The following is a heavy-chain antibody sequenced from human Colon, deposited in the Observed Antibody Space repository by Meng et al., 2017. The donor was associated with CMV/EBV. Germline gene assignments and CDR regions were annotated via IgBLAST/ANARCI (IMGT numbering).Heavy chain of an antibody. CDR1: GFTFSNAW. CDR3: AKEFVLGTHLDH. J-gene: IGHJ4*02. V-gene: IGHV3-30*02. CDR2: IRYDGSKA. D-gene: IGHD2-21*02. Sequence: GESLKISCATSGFTFSNAWMSWVRQTPGKGLEWVAFIRYDGSKADYADSVTGRFTISRDNAKSSLHLQMTSLRPEDSAVYFCAKEFVLGTHLDHWGQGTVVTVSS.